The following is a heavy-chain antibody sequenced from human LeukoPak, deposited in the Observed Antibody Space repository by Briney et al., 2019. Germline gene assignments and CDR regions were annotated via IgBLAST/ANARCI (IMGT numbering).Heavy chain of an antibody. CDR3: ARDHGKRKFLDY. CDR1: GYTFTGYC. J-gene: IGHJ4*02. D-gene: IGHD4-23*01. CDR2: INPNSGVT. V-gene: IGHV1-2*04. Sequence: ASVKVSCKASGYTFTGYCMHWVRQAPGQGLERMGWINPNSGVTNYAQKFQGWVTMTRDTSISTAYMELSRLRSDDTAVYYCARDHGKRKFLDYWGQGTLVTVSS.